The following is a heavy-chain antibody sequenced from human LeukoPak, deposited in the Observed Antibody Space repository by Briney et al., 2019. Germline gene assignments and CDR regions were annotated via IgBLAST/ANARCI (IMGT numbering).Heavy chain of an antibody. V-gene: IGHV3-23*01. CDR1: GFTFSSYA. CDR2: ISGSGVST. Sequence: AGGSLRLSCAASGFTFSSYAMSWVRQAPGKGLEWVSGISGSGVSTYYVDSVKGRFTISGDNSKNTFYLQMNSLRAEDMAVYYCAKIRGRDDWYYFDYWGQGTLVTVSS. D-gene: IGHD5-24*01. J-gene: IGHJ4*02. CDR3: AKIRGRDDWYYFDY.